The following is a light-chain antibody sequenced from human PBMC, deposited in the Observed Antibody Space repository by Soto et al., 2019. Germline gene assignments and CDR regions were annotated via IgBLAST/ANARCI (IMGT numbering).Light chain of an antibody. CDR3: QQYGSSPIT. CDR1: QSVTNSR. V-gene: IGKV3-20*01. Sequence: EIVLTQSPGTLSLSPGERATLSCRASQSVTNSRLAWYQQKPGQAPKVLIYGGSNRATGIPDRFSGSGSGTDFTLTISRLEPEDFAVFYCQQYGSSPITFGQGTRLEIK. J-gene: IGKJ5*01. CDR2: GGS.